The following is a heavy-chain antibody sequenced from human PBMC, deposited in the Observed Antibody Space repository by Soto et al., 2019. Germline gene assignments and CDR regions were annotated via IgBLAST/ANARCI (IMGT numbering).Heavy chain of an antibody. Sequence: PGGSLRLSCVVSGFTFSGCWMHWVRQAPGKGLVWVSHITSDGSNADYADSVKGRFTISRDNAKNTLYLQMNSLRVEDTAVYYCARDVPGDEIDYRGRGTLVTISS. D-gene: IGHD1-1*01. J-gene: IGHJ4*02. CDR2: ITSDGSNA. V-gene: IGHV3-74*01. CDR1: GFTFSGCW. CDR3: ARDVPGDEIDY.